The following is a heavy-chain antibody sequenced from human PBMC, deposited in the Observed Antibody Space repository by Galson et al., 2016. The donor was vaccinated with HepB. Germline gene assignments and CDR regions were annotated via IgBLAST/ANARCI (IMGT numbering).Heavy chain of an antibody. CDR1: GFAFNTYS. CDR3: APSYSYGWGSYLPPNYFDY. Sequence: SLRLSRAASGFAFNTYSINWVRQAPGRGLEWVSYISGSSSTIYYADSVQGRFTLSRDNARNSLYLQMDRLRDEDTAVYYCAPSYSYGWGSYLPPNYFDYWGQGTLVTVSS. D-gene: IGHD3-10*01. J-gene: IGHJ4*02. CDR2: ISGSSSTI. V-gene: IGHV3-48*02.